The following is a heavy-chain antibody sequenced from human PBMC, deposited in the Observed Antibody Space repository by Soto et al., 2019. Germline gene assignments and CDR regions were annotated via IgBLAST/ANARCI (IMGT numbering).Heavy chain of an antibody. CDR2: ISGSGDST. CDR3: AKERSSGWSFDY. Sequence: EVQLLESGGGLVQPGGSLRLSCAASGFTFSTYAMNWVRQAPGKGLEWVSGISGSGDSTYYADSVKGRFTVSRDNSKYTLYLQMNSLRAEDAAVFYCAKERSSGWSFDYWGQGTLVTVSS. CDR1: GFTFSTYA. D-gene: IGHD6-19*01. V-gene: IGHV3-23*01. J-gene: IGHJ4*02.